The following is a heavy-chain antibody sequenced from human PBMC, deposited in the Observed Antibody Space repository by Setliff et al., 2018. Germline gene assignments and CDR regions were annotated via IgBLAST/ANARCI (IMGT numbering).Heavy chain of an antibody. Sequence: ETLSLTCTVSGFSINSGTHFWGWIRQPPGKGLEWIGRIHYSGNTYYNASLKSRVTISVDTSKNQFSLKLSSVTAADTAVYYCARGFLRYDSGTYYTYWGQGTLVTVSS. CDR2: IHYSGNT. D-gene: IGHD3-10*01. CDR1: GFSINSGTHF. CDR3: ARGFLRYDSGTYYTY. V-gene: IGHV4-39*07. J-gene: IGHJ4*02.